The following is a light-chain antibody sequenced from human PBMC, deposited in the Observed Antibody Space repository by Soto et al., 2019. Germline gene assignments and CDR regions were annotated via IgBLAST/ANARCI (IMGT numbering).Light chain of an antibody. CDR2: DAS. CDR1: QSVSTY. J-gene: IGKJ4*01. CDR3: QQRSNWPPLT. Sequence: EIVLTQSPATLSLSPGERAPLSCRASQSVSTYLAWYQQKPGQAPRLLIYDASNRATGVPVRFSGSGSGTDFTLTISSLEPEDFAVYYCQQRSNWPPLTFGGGTKVDIK. V-gene: IGKV3-11*01.